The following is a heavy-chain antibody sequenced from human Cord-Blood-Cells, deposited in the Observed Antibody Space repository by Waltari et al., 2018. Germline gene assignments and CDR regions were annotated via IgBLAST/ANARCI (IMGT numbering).Heavy chain of an antibody. CDR2: INPNSGGT. J-gene: IGHJ4*02. V-gene: IGHV1-2*04. CDR1: GYTFTGYH. D-gene: IGHD1-26*01. CDR3: ARFRIDIVGALDY. Sequence: QVQLVQYGAEVKKPGASVKVSCKASGYTFTGYHMHWGRQAPGQGLEWMGWINPNSGGTNYAQKLQGWVTMTRDTSISTAYMELSRLRSDDTAVYYCARFRIDIVGALDYWGQGTLVTVSS.